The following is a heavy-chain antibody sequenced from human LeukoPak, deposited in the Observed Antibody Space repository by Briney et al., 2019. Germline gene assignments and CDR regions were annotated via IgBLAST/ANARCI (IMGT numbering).Heavy chain of an antibody. CDR3: AKDGWVRGLIYPSDAFDI. Sequence: GGSLRLSCAASGFTFDDYAMHWVRQAPGKGLEWVSGISWNSGSIGYADSVKGRFTISRDNAKNSLYLQMNSLRAEDTALYYCAKDGWVRGLIYPSDAFDIWAQGTMVTVSS. J-gene: IGHJ3*02. CDR2: ISWNSGSI. D-gene: IGHD3-10*01. V-gene: IGHV3-9*01. CDR1: GFTFDDYA.